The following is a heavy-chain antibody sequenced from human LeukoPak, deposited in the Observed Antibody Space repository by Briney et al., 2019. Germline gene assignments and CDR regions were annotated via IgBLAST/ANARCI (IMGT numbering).Heavy chain of an antibody. Sequence: RGSLRLSCAASGFTFNNYDMNWVRQAPGKGLEWVSYISSSSSIIYYADSVKGRFTISRDTAKNSLYLQTNSLRAEDTAVYYCARSIDIDYWGQGTLVTVSS. CDR1: GFTFNNYD. CDR2: ISSSSSII. V-gene: IGHV3-48*01. D-gene: IGHD2-21*01. J-gene: IGHJ4*02. CDR3: ARSIDIDY.